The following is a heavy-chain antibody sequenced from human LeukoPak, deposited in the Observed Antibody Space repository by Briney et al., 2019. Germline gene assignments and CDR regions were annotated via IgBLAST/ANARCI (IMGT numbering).Heavy chain of an antibody. CDR3: AKERYGDYSFES. V-gene: IGHV3-23*01. CDR2: ISGSGSDT. CDR1: GFTFSRFA. Sequence: GGCLRLSCAASGFTFSRFAMSWVRQAPGKGLEWVSAISGSGSDTYYADSVEGRFTVSRDNSKNTLYLQMDSLRAEDTALYYCAKERYGDYSFESWGQGTLVTVSS. J-gene: IGHJ4*02. D-gene: IGHD4-17*01.